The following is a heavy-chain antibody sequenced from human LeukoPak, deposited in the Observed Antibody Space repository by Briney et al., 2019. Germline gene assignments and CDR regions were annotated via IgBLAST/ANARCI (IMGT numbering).Heavy chain of an antibody. CDR3: ARDKEVDTYYFDY. J-gene: IGHJ4*02. CDR1: GYTFTSYD. D-gene: IGHD2-15*01. Sequence: ASVKVSCKASGYTFTSYDINWVRQATGQGLEWMGWMNPNSGNTNYAQKLQGRVTMTTDTSTSTAYMELRSLRSDDTAVYYCARDKEVDTYYFDYWGQGTLVTVSS. V-gene: IGHV1-18*01. CDR2: MNPNSGNT.